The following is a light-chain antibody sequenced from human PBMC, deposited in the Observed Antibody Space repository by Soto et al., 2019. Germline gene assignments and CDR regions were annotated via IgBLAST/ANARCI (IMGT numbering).Light chain of an antibody. CDR2: GVS. CDR1: KSVGSSS. V-gene: IGKV3-20*01. Sequence: EIVVTQSPGTLSLSPGERAILACRASKSVGSSSLAWYQQRPGQAPRLLIYGVSTRAAGIAYRCSGSGSWTDFTLTISRLESEDFAVYFCQQFGTSPAFGGGTKVEIK. J-gene: IGKJ4*01. CDR3: QQFGTSPA.